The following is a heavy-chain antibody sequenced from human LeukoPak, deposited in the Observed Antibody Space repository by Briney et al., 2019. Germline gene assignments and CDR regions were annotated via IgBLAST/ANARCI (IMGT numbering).Heavy chain of an antibody. V-gene: IGHV3-7*01. CDR3: AREDDFWSGYYYERWFDP. D-gene: IGHD3-3*01. CDR1: GFTFSSYS. J-gene: IGHJ5*02. Sequence: GGSLRLSCAASGFTFSSYSMNWVRQAPGKGLEWVANIKQDGSEKYYVDSVKGRFTISRDNAKNSLYLQMNSLRAEDTAVYYCAREDDFWSGYYYERWFDPWGQGTLVTVSS. CDR2: IKQDGSEK.